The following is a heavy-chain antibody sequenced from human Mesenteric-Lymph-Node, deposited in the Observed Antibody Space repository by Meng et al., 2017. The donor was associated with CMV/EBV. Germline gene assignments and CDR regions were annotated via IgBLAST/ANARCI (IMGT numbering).Heavy chain of an antibody. V-gene: IGHV3-30-3*01. D-gene: IGHD2-21*01. J-gene: IGHJ4*02. CDR2: VSHDGATE. Sequence: GGSLRLSCAASGFTFSHYAIHWVRQAPGKGLEWVAVVSHDGATEKYADSVRGRFTVSRDDSRDTQFLQMNSLRPEDTAVYYCARGLSSMVVSVPEHWGQGTLVTAPQ. CDR3: ARGLSSMVVSVPEH. CDR1: GFTFSHYA.